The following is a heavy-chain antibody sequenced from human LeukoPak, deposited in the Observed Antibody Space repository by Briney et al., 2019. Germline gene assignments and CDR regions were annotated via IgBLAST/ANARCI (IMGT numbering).Heavy chain of an antibody. V-gene: IGHV3-53*01. D-gene: IGHD4-17*01. CDR3: ARGTTVTTWSQY. Sequence: GGSLRLSCAASGFTFSSYSMSWVRQAPGKGLEWVSLIYSGGTTYYADSVKGRFTISRDNSKNTLYLQMNSLRAEDTAVYYCARGTTVTTWSQYWGQGTLVTVSS. CDR1: GFTFSSYS. J-gene: IGHJ4*02. CDR2: IYSGGTT.